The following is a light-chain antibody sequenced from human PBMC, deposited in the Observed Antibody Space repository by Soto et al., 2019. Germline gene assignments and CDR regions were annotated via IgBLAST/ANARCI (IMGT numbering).Light chain of an antibody. V-gene: IGLV2-14*03. CDR3: SSDRARGTTHYG. J-gene: IGLJ1*01. Sequence: QSALTQPASLSGSPGQSITISCTGTSSDIGGYNYVSWYQQHPGKAPKLMISDVSNRTSGVSNRFSGSKSGNTASLTISGLQAEDEADYYCSSDRARGTTHYGFGTGTKVTVI. CDR1: SSDIGGYNY. CDR2: DVS.